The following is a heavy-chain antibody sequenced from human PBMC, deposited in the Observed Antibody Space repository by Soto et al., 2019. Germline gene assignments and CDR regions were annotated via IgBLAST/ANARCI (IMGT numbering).Heavy chain of an antibody. Sequence: QVQLVESGGGVVQPGRSLRLSCAASGFTFSSYAMHWVRQAPGKGLEWVAVISYDGSNKYYADSVKGRFTISRDNSKNTLYLQMNSLRAEDTAVYYCACAGWFGELSHPIRRSWSDLGGDDAFDIWGQGTMVTVSS. J-gene: IGHJ3*02. CDR1: GFTFSSYA. CDR2: ISYDGSNK. V-gene: IGHV3-30-3*01. D-gene: IGHD3-10*01. CDR3: ACAGWFGELSHPIRRSWSDLGGDDAFDI.